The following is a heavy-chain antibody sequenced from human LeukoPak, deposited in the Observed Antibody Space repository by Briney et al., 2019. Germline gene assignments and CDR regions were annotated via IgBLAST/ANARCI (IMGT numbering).Heavy chain of an antibody. CDR2: IWYDGSNK. CDR1: GFTFSSYG. J-gene: IGHJ4*02. CDR3: AIPLYSGSYWDY. D-gene: IGHD1-26*01. Sequence: GGSLRLSCAASGFTFSSYGMHWVRQAPGKGLEWVAVIWYDGSNKYYADSVKGRFTISRDNSKNTLYLQMNSLRAEDTAVYYCAIPLYSGSYWDYWGQGTLVTVSS. V-gene: IGHV3-33*01.